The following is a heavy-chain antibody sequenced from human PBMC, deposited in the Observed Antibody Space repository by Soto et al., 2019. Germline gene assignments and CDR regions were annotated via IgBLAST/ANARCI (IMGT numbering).Heavy chain of an antibody. CDR1: GYTFTSYG. Sequence: QVHLVQSGAEVKKPGASVKVSCKTSGYTFTSYGISWVRQAPGQGLEWLGWISGYDGRTNLAQKVQDRVTMTTDTSTSTVYMELRSLRSDDTAVYSCAREGDVPYYYYGMDVWGQGTTVTVS. CDR2: ISGYDGRT. J-gene: IGHJ6*02. D-gene: IGHD2-21*02. CDR3: AREGDVPYYYYGMDV. V-gene: IGHV1-18*01.